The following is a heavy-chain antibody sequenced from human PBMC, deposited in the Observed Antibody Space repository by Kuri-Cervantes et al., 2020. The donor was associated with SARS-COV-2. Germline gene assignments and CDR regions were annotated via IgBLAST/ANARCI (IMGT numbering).Heavy chain of an antibody. Sequence: SQTLSLTCAISGDSVSSSSAGWNWIRQSPSRGLEWLGRTYYRSKWYHDYAVSVKSRIIINPDTSKNQFSLQLSSVTPEDTAVYYCARATTGTLDYWGQGTLVTVSS. V-gene: IGHV6-1*01. D-gene: IGHD1-1*01. CDR2: TYYRSKWYH. J-gene: IGHJ4*02. CDR1: GDSVSSSSAG. CDR3: ARATTGTLDY.